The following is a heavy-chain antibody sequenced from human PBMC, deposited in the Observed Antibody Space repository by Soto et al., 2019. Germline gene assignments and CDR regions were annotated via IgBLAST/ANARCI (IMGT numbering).Heavy chain of an antibody. D-gene: IGHD3-16*01. CDR1: GYTFTSYY. J-gene: IGHJ4*02. CDR2: INPSGGST. CDR3: ARVLGEKWEPIPGDY. V-gene: IGHV1-46*01. Sequence: QVQLVQSGAEVKKPGASVKVSCKASGYTFTSYYMHWVRQAPGQGLEWMGIINPSGGSTSYAQKFQGRVTMSRDTSTSTVYMELSSLRSEDTAVYYCARVLGEKWEPIPGDYWGQGTLVTVSS.